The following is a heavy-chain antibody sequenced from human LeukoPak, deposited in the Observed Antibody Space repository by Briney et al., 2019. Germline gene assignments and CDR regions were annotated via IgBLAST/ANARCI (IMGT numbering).Heavy chain of an antibody. CDR1: GFTFSSYS. V-gene: IGHV3-48*04. CDR3: ARDLYGSSPDY. D-gene: IGHD3-10*01. Sequence: GGSLRLSCAASGFTFSSYSMNWVRQAPGKGLEWVSYISSSSSTIYYADSVKGRFTISRDNAKNSLYLQMNSLRAEDTAVYYCARDLYGSSPDYWGQGALVTVSS. CDR2: ISSSSSTI. J-gene: IGHJ4*02.